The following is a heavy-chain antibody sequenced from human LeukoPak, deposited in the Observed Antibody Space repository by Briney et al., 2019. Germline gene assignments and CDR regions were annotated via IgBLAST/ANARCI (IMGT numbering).Heavy chain of an antibody. J-gene: IGHJ4*02. D-gene: IGHD2-15*01. CDR1: GFTVSSNY. CDR2: ISSGSSYI. V-gene: IGHV3-21*01. CDR3: ARVPSDIVVVEPATPDF. Sequence: QPGGSLRLSCAASGFTVSSNYMSWVRQAPGKGLEWVSSISSGSSYIYYADSVKGRFTISRDNAKNSLYMQMNGLRAEDTAVYYCARVPSDIVVVEPATPDFWGQGTLVTVSS.